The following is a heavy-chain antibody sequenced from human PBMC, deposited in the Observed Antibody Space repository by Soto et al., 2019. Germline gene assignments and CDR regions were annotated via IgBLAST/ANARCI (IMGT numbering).Heavy chain of an antibody. J-gene: IGHJ4*02. CDR1: GFTFSSYS. Sequence: PGGSLRLSCAASGFTFSSYSMNWVRQAPGKGLEWVSSISSSSSYIYYADSVKGRFTISRDNAKNSLYLQMNSLRAEDTAVYYCARDAHYDSSGYYYFDYWGQGTLVTVSS. CDR2: ISSSSSYI. D-gene: IGHD3-22*01. V-gene: IGHV3-21*01. CDR3: ARDAHYDSSGYYYFDY.